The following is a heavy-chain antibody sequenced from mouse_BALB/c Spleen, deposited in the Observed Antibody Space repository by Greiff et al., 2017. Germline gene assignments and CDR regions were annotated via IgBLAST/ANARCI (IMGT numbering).Heavy chain of an antibody. V-gene: IGHV1-15*01. Sequence: VQLQQSGAELVRPGASVTLSCKASGYTFTDYEMHWVKQTPVHGLEWIGAIDPETGGTAYNQKFKGKATLTADKSSSTAYMELRSLTSEYSAVYYCYGNFYAMDYWGQGTSVTVSS. CDR2: IDPETGGT. CDR3: YGNFYAMDY. J-gene: IGHJ4*01. D-gene: IGHD2-1*01. CDR1: GYTFTDYE.